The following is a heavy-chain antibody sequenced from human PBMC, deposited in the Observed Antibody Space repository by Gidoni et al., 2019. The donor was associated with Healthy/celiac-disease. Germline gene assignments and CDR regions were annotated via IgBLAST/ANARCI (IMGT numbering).Heavy chain of an antibody. CDR1: GGSISSGGYS. V-gene: IGHV4-30-4*07. CDR2: IYYSGSP. CDR3: ARGDLYSGSYYFDY. J-gene: IGHJ4*02. Sequence: LQESGPGLVKPSQTLSLTCAVSGGSISSGGYSGSWIRQPPGKGLEWPGYIYYSGSPYYNPSLKRRVTISVDTSKNQFSLKLSSVPAADTAVYYCARGDLYSGSYYFDYWGQGTLVTVSS. D-gene: IGHD1-26*01.